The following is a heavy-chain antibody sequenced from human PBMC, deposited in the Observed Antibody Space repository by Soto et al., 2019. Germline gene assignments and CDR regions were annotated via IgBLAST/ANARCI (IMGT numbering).Heavy chain of an antibody. CDR1: GYTFTSYY. J-gene: IGHJ5*02. V-gene: IGHV1-46*03. Sequence: GASVKVSCKASGYTFTSYYMHWVRQAPGQGLGWMGIINPSGGSTSYAQKFQGRVTMTRDTSTSTVYMELSSLRSEDTAVYYCARASGYSSSWSGGWFDPWGQGTLVTVSS. CDR2: INPSGGST. D-gene: IGHD6-13*01. CDR3: ARASGYSSSWSGGWFDP.